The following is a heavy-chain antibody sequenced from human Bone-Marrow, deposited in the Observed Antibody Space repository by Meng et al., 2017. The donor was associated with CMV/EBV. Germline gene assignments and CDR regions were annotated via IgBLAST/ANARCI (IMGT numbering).Heavy chain of an antibody. Sequence: GESLKISCAASGFTFSSYWMSWVRQAPGKGLEWVAVISYDGSNKYYADSVKGRFTISRDNSKNTLYLQMNSLRAEDTAVYYCARGGDVVVPAATQYFQHWGQGTLVTVSS. CDR1: GFTFSSYW. V-gene: IGHV3-30*03. CDR3: ARGGDVVVPAATQYFQH. CDR2: ISYDGSNK. J-gene: IGHJ1*01. D-gene: IGHD2-2*01.